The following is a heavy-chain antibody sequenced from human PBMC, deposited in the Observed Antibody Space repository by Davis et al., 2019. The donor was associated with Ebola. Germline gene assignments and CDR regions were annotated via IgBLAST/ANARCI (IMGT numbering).Heavy chain of an antibody. V-gene: IGHV1-69*13. J-gene: IGHJ6*02. CDR2: IIPIFGTA. Sequence: SVQVSCKASGGTFSSYAISWVRQAPGQGLEWMGGIIPIFGTANYAQKFQGRVTITADESTSTAYMELSSLRSEDTAVYYCARDQHWNRYGMDVWGQGTTVTVSS. CDR1: GGTFSSYA. D-gene: IGHD1-1*01. CDR3: ARDQHWNRYGMDV.